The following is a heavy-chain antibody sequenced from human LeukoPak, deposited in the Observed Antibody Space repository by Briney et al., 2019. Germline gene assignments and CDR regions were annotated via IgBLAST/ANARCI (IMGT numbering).Heavy chain of an antibody. D-gene: IGHD6-6*01. CDR3: AKGGKYSGSGSPDY. CDR2: ISGSGGNT. J-gene: IGHJ4*02. V-gene: IGHV3-23*01. CDR1: EFTFSTYA. Sequence: GGSLRLSCAASEFTFSTYAMSWVRQAPGQGLEWVSGISGSGGNTYYADTVKGRFTISRDNSYNTLYLQMNSLRAEDTAVYYCAKGGKYSGSGSPDYWGQGTLVTVSS.